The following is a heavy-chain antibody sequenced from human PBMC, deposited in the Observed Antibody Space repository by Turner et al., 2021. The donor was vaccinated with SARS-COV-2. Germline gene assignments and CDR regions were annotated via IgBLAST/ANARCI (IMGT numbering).Heavy chain of an antibody. Sequence: EVHLVESGGGVVQPGGSLRISCGASGFAVSNNYMSWVRQAAGKVLDCVSLMYSGGSTYYADSVTGRFTISRDNSKNTLYLQMNSLRAEDTAVDYCATRMTTLPQWGQGTLVPVSS. CDR1: GFAVSNNY. J-gene: IGHJ4*02. CDR3: ATRMTTLPQ. V-gene: IGHV3-66*01. D-gene: IGHD4-17*01. CDR2: MYSGGST.